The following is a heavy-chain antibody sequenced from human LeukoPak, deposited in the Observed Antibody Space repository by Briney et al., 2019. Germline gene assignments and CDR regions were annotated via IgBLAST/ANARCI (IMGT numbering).Heavy chain of an antibody. D-gene: IGHD2-15*01. J-gene: IGHJ4*02. Sequence: KSSETLSLTCTVSGGSISSGGYYWSWIRQHPGKGLEWIGYIYYSGSTYYNPSLKIRVTIPVDTSKNQFSLKLSSVTAADTAVYYCAAFYCSGGSCYGPGAPYYFDYWGQGTLVTVSS. CDR3: AAFYCSGGSCYGPGAPYYFDY. CDR2: IYYSGST. V-gene: IGHV4-31*03. CDR1: GGSISSGGYY.